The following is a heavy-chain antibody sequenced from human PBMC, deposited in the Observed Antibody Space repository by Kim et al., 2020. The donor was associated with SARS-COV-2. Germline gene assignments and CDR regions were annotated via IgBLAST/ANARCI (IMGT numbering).Heavy chain of an antibody. D-gene: IGHD3-3*01. J-gene: IGHJ4*02. V-gene: IGHV3-15*01. Sequence: KGRFTISRDDSKNTLYLQMNSLKTEDTAVYYCTTDSRAILEWLLPTVTDYWGQGTLVTVSS. CDR3: TTDSRAILEWLLPTVTDY.